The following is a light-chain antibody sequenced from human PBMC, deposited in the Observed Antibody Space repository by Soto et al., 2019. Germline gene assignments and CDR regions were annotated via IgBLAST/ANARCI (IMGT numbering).Light chain of an antibody. CDR3: AAWDDSLNGL. V-gene: IGLV1-44*01. J-gene: IGLJ2*01. Sequence: QSVLTQPPSASGTPGQRVTISCSGSSSNIGSYTVNWYQQLPGTAPNVLIYSDNQRPSGVPDRFSGSKSGTSASLAISGLQSEEEADYYCAAWDDSLNGLFGGGTKLTVL. CDR2: SDN. CDR1: SSNIGSYT.